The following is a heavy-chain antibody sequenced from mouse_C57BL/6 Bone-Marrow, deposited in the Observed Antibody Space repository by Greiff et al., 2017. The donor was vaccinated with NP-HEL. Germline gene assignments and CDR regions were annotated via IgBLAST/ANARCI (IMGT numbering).Heavy chain of an antibody. V-gene: IGHV5-12*01. CDR2: ISNGGGST. Sequence: EVKLMESGGGLVQPGGSLKLSCAASGFTFSDYYMYWVRQTPEKRLEWVAYISNGGGSTYYPDTVKGRFTISRDNAKNTLYLQINRLKSEDTAMYYCARHPDGSSDEGAMDYWGQGTSVTVSS. D-gene: IGHD1-1*01. J-gene: IGHJ4*01. CDR1: GFTFSDYY. CDR3: ARHPDGSSDEGAMDY.